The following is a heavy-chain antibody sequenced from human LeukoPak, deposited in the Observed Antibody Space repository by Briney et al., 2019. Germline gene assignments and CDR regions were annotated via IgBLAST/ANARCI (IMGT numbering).Heavy chain of an antibody. CDR2: INPSGGST. V-gene: IGHV1-46*03. D-gene: IGHD1-26*01. CDR1: GYTFTSYY. CDR3: ARDGLIVGATGGDDY. J-gene: IGHJ4*02. Sequence: ASVKVSXKASGYTFTSYYMHWVRQAPGQGPEWMGIINPSGGSTSYAQKFQGRVTMTRDTSTSTVYMELSSLRSEDTAVYYCARDGLIVGATGGDDYWGQGTLVTVSS.